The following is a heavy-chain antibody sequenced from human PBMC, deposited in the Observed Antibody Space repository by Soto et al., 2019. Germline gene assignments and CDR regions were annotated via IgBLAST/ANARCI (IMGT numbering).Heavy chain of an antibody. CDR1: GGTFSSYA. V-gene: IGHV1-69*12. Sequence: QVQLVQSGAEVKKPGSSVKVSCKASGGTFSSYAIIWVRQAPGQGLEWMGGIIPIFGTARYAQKFQGRVTITADESTTTAYMERSSLSCEDTAVYYCASCVVERARVGGPYYYGMAVWGQGTTVSVSS. D-gene: IGHD5-18*01. J-gene: IGHJ6*02. CDR3: ASCVVERARVGGPYYYGMAV. CDR2: IIPIFGTA.